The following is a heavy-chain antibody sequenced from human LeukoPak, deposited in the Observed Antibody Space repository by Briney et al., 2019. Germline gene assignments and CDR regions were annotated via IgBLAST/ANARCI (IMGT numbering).Heavy chain of an antibody. J-gene: IGHJ6*03. V-gene: IGHV4-34*01. Sequence: SETLSLTCAVYGGSFSGYYWSWIRKPPGKGLEWIGEINHSGSTNYNPSLKSRVTISVDTSKNQFSLKLSSVTAADTAVYYCARGFRPILPYSNRHYYYWTSGAKGPRSPSP. D-gene: IGHD4-11*01. CDR2: INHSGST. CDR1: GGSFSGYY. CDR3: ARGFRPILPYSNRHYYYWTS.